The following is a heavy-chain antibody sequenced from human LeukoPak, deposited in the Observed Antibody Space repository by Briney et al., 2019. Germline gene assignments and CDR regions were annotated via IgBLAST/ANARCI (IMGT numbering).Heavy chain of an antibody. D-gene: IGHD3-9*01. J-gene: IGHJ6*02. Sequence: GASVKVSCKASGYSFTSYGISWVRQAPGQGLEWMGWISSYNGNTNYAQKLQGRVTMTTDTSTSTAYMELRSLRSDDTAVYYCARVSGESDILTGYYYYYGMDGWGQGTTVTVSS. V-gene: IGHV1-18*01. CDR1: GYSFTSYG. CDR3: ARVSGESDILTGYYYYYGMDG. CDR2: ISSYNGNT.